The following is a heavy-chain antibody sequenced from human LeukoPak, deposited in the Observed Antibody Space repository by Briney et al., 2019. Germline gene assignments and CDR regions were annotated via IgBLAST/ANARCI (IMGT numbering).Heavy chain of an antibody. J-gene: IGHJ3*01. D-gene: IGHD4-11*01. CDR1: GFIVSSNY. V-gene: IGHV3-53*01. Sequence: RSGGSLRLSCAASGFIVSSNYMSWVRQAPGKGQEWVSVIYSGGSTYYADSVKGRFTISRDNSKNTLYLQMNSLRAEDAAVYYCANEYSKGDVWGQGTMVTVSS. CDR3: ANEYSKGDV. CDR2: IYSGGST.